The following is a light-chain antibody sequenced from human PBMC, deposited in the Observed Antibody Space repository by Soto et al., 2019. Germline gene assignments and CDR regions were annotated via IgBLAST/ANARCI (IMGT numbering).Light chain of an antibody. CDR3: SSYTSGSTLGV. CDR1: SSDVGGYNY. Sequence: QSALTQPASVSGSPGQSITISCTGTSSDVGGYNYVSWYQQHPGKAPKLMIYDVSKRPSGVSNRFSGSKSGNTASPTITGLQAEDEADYYCSSYTSGSTLGVFGGGTKVTVL. J-gene: IGLJ2*01. V-gene: IGLV2-14*01. CDR2: DVS.